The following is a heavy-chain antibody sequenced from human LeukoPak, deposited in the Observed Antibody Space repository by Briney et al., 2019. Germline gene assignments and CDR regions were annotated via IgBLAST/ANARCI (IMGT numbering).Heavy chain of an antibody. CDR1: GFTLSNYN. D-gene: IGHD3-10*01. CDR2: SLFDGSST. J-gene: IGHJ4*02. CDR3: AKQKMSGAYLPDQ. Sequence: PGGSLRRSCVGSGFTLSNYNMHWFRQIPGKGLEGLAFSLFDGSSTKYADSVKGRFTISRDNSKNTLYLQLNTLRIDDTGVYYCAKQKMSGAYLPDQWGQGIQVTVSS. V-gene: IGHV3-30*02.